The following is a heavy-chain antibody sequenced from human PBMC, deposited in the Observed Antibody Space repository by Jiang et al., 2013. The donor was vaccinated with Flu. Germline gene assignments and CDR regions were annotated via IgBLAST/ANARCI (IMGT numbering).Heavy chain of an antibody. CDR3: VRDLWGFDY. Sequence: VQLVESGGGLVQPGGSLRLSCSASGFTFSDLAMHWVRQAPRQGLEYVAFINNKGDGSYYADSVKGRFIISRDNSKNTIYLEMSSLRPEDTAVYYCVRDLWGFDYWGQGTLV. CDR1: GFTFSDLA. V-gene: IGHV3-64D*06. J-gene: IGHJ4*02. D-gene: IGHD2-21*01. CDR2: INNKGDGS.